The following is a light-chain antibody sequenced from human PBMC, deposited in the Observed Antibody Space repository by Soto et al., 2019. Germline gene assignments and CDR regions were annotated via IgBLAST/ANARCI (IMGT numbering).Light chain of an antibody. CDR1: QNIERY. J-gene: IGKJ1*01. V-gene: IGKV1-39*01. Sequence: DIQMTQSPSYLSASIGDTITISCRASQNIERYLNWYQKKEGRAPQLLMFAAANLESGVPSRFGGSGSGTDFTLTISSLQPEDSATYYCQQYDNYRTFGQGTKV. CDR2: AAA. CDR3: QQYDNYRT.